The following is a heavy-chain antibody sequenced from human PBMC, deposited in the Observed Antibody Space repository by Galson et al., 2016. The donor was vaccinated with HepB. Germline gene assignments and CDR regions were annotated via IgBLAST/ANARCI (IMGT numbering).Heavy chain of an antibody. V-gene: IGHV1-2*02. D-gene: IGHD2-8*01. CDR2: INPVSGVT. Sequence: SVKVSCKASGYTFTDDYVHWVRQAPGQGLEWMGWINPVSGVTNYAQNFKGRLTMTTDTSISTAYMDLGSLRPDDTGVYYCARGARGVRKTCANGVGRTLFDAWGQGTLVIVSS. J-gene: IGHJ5*02. CDR3: ARGARGVRKTCANGVGRTLFDA. CDR1: GYTFTDDY.